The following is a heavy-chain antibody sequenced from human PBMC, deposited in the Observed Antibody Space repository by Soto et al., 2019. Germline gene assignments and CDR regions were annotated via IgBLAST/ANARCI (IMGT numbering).Heavy chain of an antibody. Sequence: QVQLVQSGGGVVQPGRTLRLSFAGAGFSLTAFRMQWVRQPPGKGLQWVARLSHDGGSAFYADSVKGRFTVSRDTSENTLYLQMNSLRPEDTAIYYCASIADYWGQGTVVTVSS. CDR1: GFSLTAFR. CDR3: ASIADY. CDR2: LSHDGGSA. D-gene: IGHD2-21*01. J-gene: IGHJ4*02. V-gene: IGHV3-30*05.